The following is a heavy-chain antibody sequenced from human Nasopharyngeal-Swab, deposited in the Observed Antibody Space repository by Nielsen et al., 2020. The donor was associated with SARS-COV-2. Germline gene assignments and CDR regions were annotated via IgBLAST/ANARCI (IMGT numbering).Heavy chain of an antibody. D-gene: IGHD6-19*01. CDR3: AKENPAVAGQGAFDY. J-gene: IGHJ4*02. Sequence: SLKISCAASGLTFDDYAMHWVRQAPGKGLEWVSGISWNSGSIGYADSVKGRFTISRDNAKNSLYLQMNSLRAEDTALYYCAKENPAVAGQGAFDYWGQGTLVTVSS. V-gene: IGHV3-9*01. CDR1: GLTFDDYA. CDR2: ISWNSGSI.